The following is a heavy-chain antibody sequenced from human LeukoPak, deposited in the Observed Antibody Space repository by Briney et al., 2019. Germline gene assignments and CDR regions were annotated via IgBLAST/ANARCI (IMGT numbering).Heavy chain of an antibody. V-gene: IGHV4-4*02. Sequence: SETLSLTCALFHGSISNRNWWTWVRQSPGKGLEWIGEIYQSGRTNYNPSLNSRVTISVDMSNNQFSLRLDSMTAADTAVYYCAYNRNFALDNWGQGTLVTVSS. CDR2: IYQSGRT. CDR3: AYNRNFALDN. D-gene: IGHD1-14*01. CDR1: HGSISNRNW. J-gene: IGHJ4*02.